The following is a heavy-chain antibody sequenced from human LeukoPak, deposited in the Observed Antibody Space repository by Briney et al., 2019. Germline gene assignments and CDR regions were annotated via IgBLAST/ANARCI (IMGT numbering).Heavy chain of an antibody. CDR1: GFTFTSYA. CDR3: AKGCSSASCYNQFFDS. Sequence: GGSLRLSCAASGFTFTSYAMSGVRQAPGKGLEWVSGFSGRGDSTHYADSVKGRFTISRDNSENTLYLQMNSLRAEDTAVYYCAKGCSSASCYNQFFDSWGQGTLVTVSS. J-gene: IGHJ4*02. V-gene: IGHV3-23*01. CDR2: FSGRGDST. D-gene: IGHD2-2*02.